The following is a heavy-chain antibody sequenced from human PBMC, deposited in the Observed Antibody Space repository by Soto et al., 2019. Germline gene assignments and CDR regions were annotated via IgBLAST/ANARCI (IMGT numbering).Heavy chain of an antibody. CDR3: ARDREYGIYGCFGP. J-gene: IGHJ5*02. D-gene: IGHD5-12*01. V-gene: IGHV1-3*01. CDR2: INVGNGNT. CDR1: GYTFTNYP. Sequence: QVQLVQSGAEAKKPGASVKVSCKASGYTFTNYPLHWVRQAPGQRLEWMGWINVGNGNTKYSQTFQGRVTFTSDTSASTAYMELSSLRSEDTAVYYCARDREYGIYGCFGPWGQGILVTVSS.